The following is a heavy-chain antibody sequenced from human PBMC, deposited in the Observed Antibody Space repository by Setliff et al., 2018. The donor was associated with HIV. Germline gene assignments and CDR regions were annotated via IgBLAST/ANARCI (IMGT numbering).Heavy chain of an antibody. CDR2: ISSNGLST. D-gene: IGHD1-26*01. V-gene: IGHV3-64*02. CDR3: ARDAEVGTTYFDY. J-gene: IGHJ4*02. CDR1: GFTFSAYA. Sequence: GGSLRLSCAASGFTFSAYATHWVRQAPGKGLEYVSAISSNGLSTYYADSVRGRFTISRDNSKSTLYLQMGSLRAEDMAVYYCARDAEVGTTYFDYWGQGTLVTVSS.